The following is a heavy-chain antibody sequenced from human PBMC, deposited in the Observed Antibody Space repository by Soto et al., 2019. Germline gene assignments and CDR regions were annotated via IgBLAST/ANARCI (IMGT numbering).Heavy chain of an antibody. V-gene: IGHV3-23*01. CDR3: AKDYSRDYGSGSFDY. J-gene: IGHJ4*02. Sequence: GGSLRLSCAASGFTFSSYAMSWVRQAPGKGLEWVSAISGSGGSTYYADSVKGRFTISRDNSKNTLYLQMNSLRAEDTAVYYCAKDYSRDYGSGSFDYWGQGTLVTVSS. D-gene: IGHD3-10*01. CDR2: ISGSGGST. CDR1: GFTFSSYA.